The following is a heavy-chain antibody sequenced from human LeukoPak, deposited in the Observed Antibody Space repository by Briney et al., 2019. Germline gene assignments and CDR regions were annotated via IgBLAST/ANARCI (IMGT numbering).Heavy chain of an antibody. CDR2: ISSSSSYI. Sequence: GGSLRLSCAASGFTFSSYWMNWVRQAPGKGLEWVSSISSSSSYIYYADSVKGRFTISRDNAKNSLYLQMNSLRAEDTAVYYCARGVYIAAAQYAYWGQGTLVTVSS. V-gene: IGHV3-21*04. J-gene: IGHJ4*02. CDR1: GFTFSSYW. D-gene: IGHD6-13*01. CDR3: ARGVYIAAAQYAY.